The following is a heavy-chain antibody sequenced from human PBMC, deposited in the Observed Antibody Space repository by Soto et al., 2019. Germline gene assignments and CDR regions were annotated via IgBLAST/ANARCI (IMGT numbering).Heavy chain of an antibody. CDR1: GGSISSGGYY. Sequence: TLSLTCTVSGGSISSGGYYWSWIRQHPGKGLEWIGYIYYSGSTYYNPSLKSRVTISVDTSKNQFSLKLSSVTAADTAVYYCASRPRGGSGYPCYFDYWGQGTLVTVSS. CDR3: ASRPRGGSGYPCYFDY. D-gene: IGHD3-3*01. V-gene: IGHV4-31*03. J-gene: IGHJ4*02. CDR2: IYYSGST.